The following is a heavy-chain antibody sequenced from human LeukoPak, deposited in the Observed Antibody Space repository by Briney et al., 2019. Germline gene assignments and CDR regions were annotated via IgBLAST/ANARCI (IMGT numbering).Heavy chain of an antibody. Sequence: SETLSLTCTVSGDSISTYYWSWIRQSPGKGLEWIAYIYYRGTTNYNPSLKSRVTISADTSKTQFSLILSSVTAADTAVYYCVSSSPGYCTGGTCYSSRGFDYWGRGALVTVSS. CDR1: GDSISTYY. J-gene: IGHJ4*02. V-gene: IGHV4-59*01. D-gene: IGHD2-15*01. CDR3: VSSSPGYCTGGTCYSSRGFDY. CDR2: IYYRGTT.